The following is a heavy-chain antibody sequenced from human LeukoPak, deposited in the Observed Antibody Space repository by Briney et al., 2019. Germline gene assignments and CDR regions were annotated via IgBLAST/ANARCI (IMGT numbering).Heavy chain of an antibody. D-gene: IGHD6-13*01. J-gene: IGHJ4*02. V-gene: IGHV4-38-2*01. Sequence: SETLSLTCAVSGYSISSGYYGGWIRQPPGKGLEWIGSIYHSGSTYYNPSLKSRVTISVDTSKNQFSLKLSSVTAADTAVYYCASKTRTGYSNWGQGTLVTVSS. CDR3: ASKTRTGYSN. CDR2: IYHSGST. CDR1: GYSISSGYY.